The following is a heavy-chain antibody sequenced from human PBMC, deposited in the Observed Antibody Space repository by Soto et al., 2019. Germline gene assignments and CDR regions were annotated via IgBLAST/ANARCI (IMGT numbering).Heavy chain of an antibody. D-gene: IGHD6-6*01. J-gene: IGHJ5*02. CDR1: GDSVSSNSAA. CDR2: TYYRSKWYN. Sequence: SQTLSLTYAISGDSVSSNSAAWNWIRQSPSRGLEWLGRTYYRSKWYNDYAVSVKSRITNNTDTSKNQFSLQLNSVTPEDTAVYYCARDLEYISSSAVEDIWFDPWGHLTLVTFFS. V-gene: IGHV6-1*01. CDR3: ARDLEYISSSAVEDIWFDP.